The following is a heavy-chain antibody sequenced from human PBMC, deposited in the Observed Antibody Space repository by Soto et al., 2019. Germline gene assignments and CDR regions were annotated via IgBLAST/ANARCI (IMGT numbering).Heavy chain of an antibody. J-gene: IGHJ6*01. V-gene: IGHV1-18*01. CDR2: ISAYNGNT. CDR3: ARDLRGIEVAGYYYYGMEV. Sequence: ASVKVSCKASGYTFTSYGISWVRQALLQVLEWMVCISAYNGNTNYAQKLQGRVTMTTDTSTSTAYMELRSLRSDDTAVYYCARDLRGIEVAGYYYYGMEVWGQGTTVTLSS. D-gene: IGHD6-19*01. CDR1: GYTFTSYG.